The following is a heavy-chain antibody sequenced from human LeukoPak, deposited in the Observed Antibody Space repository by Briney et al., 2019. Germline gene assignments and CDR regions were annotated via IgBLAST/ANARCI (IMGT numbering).Heavy chain of an antibody. D-gene: IGHD5-12*01. J-gene: IGHJ5*02. V-gene: IGHV4-34*01. CDR2: INHSGST. CDR3: ASDSGYDKAWFDP. CDR1: GGSFSGYY. Sequence: MSSETLSLTCAVYGGSFSGYYWSWIRQPPGKGLEWIGEINHSGSTNYNPSLKSRVTISVDTSKNQFSLKLSSVTAADTAVYYCASDSGYDKAWFDPWGQGTLATVSS.